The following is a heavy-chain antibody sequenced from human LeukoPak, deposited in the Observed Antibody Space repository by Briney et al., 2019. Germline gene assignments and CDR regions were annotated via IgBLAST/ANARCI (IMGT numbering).Heavy chain of an antibody. CDR3: ARDRESYGSGSYYPSFDY. V-gene: IGHV1-69*05. CDR2: IIPIFGTA. D-gene: IGHD3-10*01. J-gene: IGHJ4*02. Sequence: ASVKVSCKASGGTFSSYAISWVRQAPGQGLEWMGGIIPIFGTANYAQKFQGRVTITTDESTSTAYMELSSLRSEDTAVYYCARDRESYGSGSYYPSFDYWGQGTLVTVSS. CDR1: GGTFSSYA.